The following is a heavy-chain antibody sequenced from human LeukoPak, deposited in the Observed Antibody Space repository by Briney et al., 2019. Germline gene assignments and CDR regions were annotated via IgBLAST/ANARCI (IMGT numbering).Heavy chain of an antibody. J-gene: IGHJ4*02. CDR2: ITSAFSTK. V-gene: IGHV3-11*04. CDR3: ARARQHLEIDY. D-gene: IGHD3-3*01. CDR1: GFTFGDFY. Sequence: GSLRLSCAASGFTFGDFYMSWIRLAPGKGLEWVSYITSAFSTKYYADSVKGRFTTSRDNAKNSLYLQMNSLRAEDTAVYYCARARQHLEIDYWGQGTLVTVSS.